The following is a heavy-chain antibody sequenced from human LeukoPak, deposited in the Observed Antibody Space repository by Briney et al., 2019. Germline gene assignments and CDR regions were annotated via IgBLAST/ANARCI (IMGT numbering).Heavy chain of an antibody. V-gene: IGHV4-59*01. Sequence: SETLSLTCTVSGGSISSYYWSWIRQPPGKGLEWIGYIYYSGSTNYNPSLKSRVTISVDTSKNQFSLKLSSVTAADTAVYYCARGSKRWLQRRPALDIWGQGTMVTVSS. CDR3: ARGSKRWLQRRPALDI. CDR1: GGSISSYY. D-gene: IGHD5-24*01. CDR2: IYYSGST. J-gene: IGHJ3*02.